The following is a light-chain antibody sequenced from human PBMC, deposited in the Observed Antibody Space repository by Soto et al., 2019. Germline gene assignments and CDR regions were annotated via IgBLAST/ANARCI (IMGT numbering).Light chain of an antibody. CDR1: QSVNSN. V-gene: IGKV3-15*01. J-gene: IGKJ1*01. CDR2: GAS. CDR3: QQYNNWLWT. Sequence: EVVMTQSPATLSVSPGERATLSCRASQSVNSNLAWYQQKPGQAPRLLIHGASTRATGIPARFSGSGFGTELILTISSLQSEDFAIYYCQQYNNWLWTFGQGTKVEIK.